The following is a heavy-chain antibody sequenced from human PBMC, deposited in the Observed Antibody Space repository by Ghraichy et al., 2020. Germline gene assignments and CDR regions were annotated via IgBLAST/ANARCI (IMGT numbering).Heavy chain of an antibody. V-gene: IGHV1-69*06. CDR3: AREGGPMVRGEVGMDV. D-gene: IGHD3-10*01. Sequence: SVKVSCKASGGTFSSYAISWVRQAPGQGLEWMGGIIPIFGTANYAQKFQGRVTITADKSTSTAYMELSSLRSEDTAVYYCAREGGPMVRGEVGMDVWGQGTTVTVSS. CDR1: GGTFSSYA. CDR2: IIPIFGTA. J-gene: IGHJ6*02.